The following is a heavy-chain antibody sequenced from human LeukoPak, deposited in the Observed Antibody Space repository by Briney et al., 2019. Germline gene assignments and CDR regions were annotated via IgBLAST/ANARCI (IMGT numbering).Heavy chain of an antibody. CDR3: TTDPADYDFWSGYPNWFDP. D-gene: IGHD3-3*01. CDR2: IKRKIDGGTT. Sequence: PGGSLRLSCVASGFTFSNNWMSWVRQAPGKGLEWVGRIKRKIDGGTTDYAAPVKGRFTISRDDSKNTLYLQMNSLKTEDTAVYYCTTDPADYDFWSGYPNWFDPWGQGTLVTVSS. CDR1: GFTFSNNW. J-gene: IGHJ5*02. V-gene: IGHV3-15*01.